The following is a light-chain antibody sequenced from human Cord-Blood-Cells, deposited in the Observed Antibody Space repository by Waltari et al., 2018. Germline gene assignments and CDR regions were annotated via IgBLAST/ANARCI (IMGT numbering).Light chain of an antibody. CDR2: KAS. Sequence: DIQMTQSPSTLSASVGDRVPITCRASQSISSWLAWYQQKPGKAPKLLIYKASSLESGVPSRFSGSGSGTEFTLTISSLQPDDFATYYCQQYNSVMYTFGQGTKLEIK. CDR1: QSISSW. V-gene: IGKV1-5*03. CDR3: QQYNSVMYT. J-gene: IGKJ2*01.